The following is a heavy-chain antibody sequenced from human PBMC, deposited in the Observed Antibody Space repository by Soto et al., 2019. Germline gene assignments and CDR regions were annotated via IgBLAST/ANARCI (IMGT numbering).Heavy chain of an antibody. CDR2: VSGYNGVT. CDR3: AKNGQPPYYYYGMDV. D-gene: IGHD2-8*01. V-gene: IGHV1-18*01. J-gene: IGHJ6*02. Sequence: ASVKVSCKASGYTFSRYGISWVRQAPGQGLEWMGWVSGYNGVTNYAQKVQGRVTMTVDTSSYTAYMELRSLTSDDTAKYYCAKNGQPPYYYYGMDVWGQGTTVTVSS. CDR1: GYTFSRYG.